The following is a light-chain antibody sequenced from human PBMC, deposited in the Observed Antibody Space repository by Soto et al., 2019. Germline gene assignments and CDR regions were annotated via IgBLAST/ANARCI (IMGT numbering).Light chain of an antibody. CDR2: AAS. CDR3: QQYNNWPPGIT. Sequence: DFQMTQSPYSLSASVGDRVTITCRASQGIRNDLGWYQQKPGKPPKRLIYAASSLHSGVPSRFRGSGFGTEFTLTISSLQSEDFAVYYCQQYNNWPPGITFGQGTRLEIK. V-gene: IGKV1-17*01. CDR1: QGIRND. J-gene: IGKJ5*01.